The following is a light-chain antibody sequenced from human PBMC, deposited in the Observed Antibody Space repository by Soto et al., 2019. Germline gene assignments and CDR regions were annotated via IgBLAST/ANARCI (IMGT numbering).Light chain of an antibody. Sequence: DILMTQSPSSLSASVGDRVTITCRASQSISSYLNWYQQKPGKAPKLLIYAASSLQSGVPSRFSGSGSGTDFPLTISSLQPEDFATYYCQQSYSTPRLTFGGGTKVEIK. J-gene: IGKJ4*01. CDR1: QSISSY. CDR3: QQSYSTPRLT. CDR2: AAS. V-gene: IGKV1-39*01.